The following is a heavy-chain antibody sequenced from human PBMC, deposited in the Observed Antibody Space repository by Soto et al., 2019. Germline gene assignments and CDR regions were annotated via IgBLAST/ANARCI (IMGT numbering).Heavy chain of an antibody. J-gene: IGHJ3*02. Sequence: SETLSLTCAVYGGSFSGYYWSWIRQPPGKGLEWIGEINHSGSTNYNPSLKSRVTISVDTSKNQFSLKLSSVTAADTAVYYCARFQVVVVAAEPFDAFDIWGQGTMVTVSS. CDR2: INHSGST. CDR1: GGSFSGYY. V-gene: IGHV4-34*01. CDR3: ARFQVVVVAAEPFDAFDI. D-gene: IGHD2-15*01.